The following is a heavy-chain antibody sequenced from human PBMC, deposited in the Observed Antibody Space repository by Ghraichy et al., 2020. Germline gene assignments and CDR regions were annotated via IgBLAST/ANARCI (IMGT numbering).Heavy chain of an antibody. CDR2: IRGSGENT. D-gene: IGHD2-8*01. J-gene: IGHJ5*02. CDR3: AKGNGINHYNWLDP. Sequence: GGSLRLSCAASGFTFSNYAMHSVRQAPGKGLEWVSGIRGSGENTYYVDSVKGRFTISRDNSKNTLYLQMKSLRVEDTAVYYCAKGNGINHYNWLDPWGQGTLVTVSS. V-gene: IGHV3-23*01. CDR1: GFTFSNYA.